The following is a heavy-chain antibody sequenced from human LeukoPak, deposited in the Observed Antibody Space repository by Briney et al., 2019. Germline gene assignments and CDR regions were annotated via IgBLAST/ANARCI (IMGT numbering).Heavy chain of an antibody. J-gene: IGHJ5*02. V-gene: IGHV3-7*01. D-gene: IGHD3-10*01. CDR1: GFTFSSYW. CDR3: ARAQYYYGSESKYNWFDP. Sequence: PGGSLRLSCAASGFTFSSYWMSWVRQAPGKGLERVANIKQDGSEKYYVDSVKGRFTISRDNAKNSLYLQMNNLRAEDTAVYYCARAQYYYGSESKYNWFDPWGQGTLVTVSS. CDR2: IKQDGSEK.